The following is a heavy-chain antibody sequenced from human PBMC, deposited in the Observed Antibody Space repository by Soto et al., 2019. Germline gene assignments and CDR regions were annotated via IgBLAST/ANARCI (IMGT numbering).Heavy chain of an antibody. CDR3: ARDPLSSFAMDV. Sequence: ASVKVSFNASGDTFSSCAIIWVRQAPGKGLEWMGKIIPTFGRTNYAQKFQGRLTISANDSTSTAYMELSSLLSEDTAVYYCARDPLSSFAMDVWGQGTTVTVSS. D-gene: IGHD3-10*02. J-gene: IGHJ6*02. V-gene: IGHV1-69*13. CDR2: IIPTFGRT. CDR1: GDTFSSCA.